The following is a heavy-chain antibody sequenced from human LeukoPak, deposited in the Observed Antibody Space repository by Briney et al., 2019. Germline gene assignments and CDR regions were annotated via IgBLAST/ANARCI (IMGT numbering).Heavy chain of an antibody. J-gene: IGHJ6*04. CDR1: GFTFSSYS. D-gene: IGHD3-10*01. Sequence: PGGSLRLSCAASGFTFSSYSMNWVRQAPGKGLEWVSSISSSSSYIYYADSVKGRFTISRDNAKNSLFLQMNSLRAEDTAVYYCAREVTWFGEPTDVDVWGKGTTVTISS. CDR2: ISSSSSYI. CDR3: AREVTWFGEPTDVDV. V-gene: IGHV3-21*01.